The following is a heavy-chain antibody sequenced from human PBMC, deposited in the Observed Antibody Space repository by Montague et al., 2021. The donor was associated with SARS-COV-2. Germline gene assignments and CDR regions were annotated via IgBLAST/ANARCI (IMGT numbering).Heavy chain of an antibody. J-gene: IGHJ6*02. V-gene: IGHV4-34*01. CDR1: GGSFSGNY. CDR2: INHYGST. D-gene: IGHD4-11*01. Sequence: SETLSLTCAVYGGSFSGNYWSWIRQPPGKGLEWIGEINHYGSTNYNPSLKSRVTMSVDTSKNQFSLKLSSVTAADTAVYYCVRGLPVTTLFYYFGIDVWGQGTTVTVSS. CDR3: VRGLPVTTLFYYFGIDV.